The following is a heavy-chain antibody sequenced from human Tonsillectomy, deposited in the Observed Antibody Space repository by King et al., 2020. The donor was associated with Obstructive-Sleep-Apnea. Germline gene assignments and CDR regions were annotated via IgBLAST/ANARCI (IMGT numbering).Heavy chain of an antibody. V-gene: IGHV4-59*08. J-gene: IGHJ3*02. CDR1: GGSISSYS. D-gene: IGHD1-1*01. Sequence: VQLQESGPGLVKPSETLSLTCTVSGGSISSYSWSWIRQPPGKGLEWIGYIYYSANTNYNPSLKSRVTISVDTSKNQFSLKLSSVTAADTAVYYCARQDWNRRRDWDAFDIWGQGTMVTVSS. CDR3: ARQDWNRRRDWDAFDI. CDR2: IYYSANT.